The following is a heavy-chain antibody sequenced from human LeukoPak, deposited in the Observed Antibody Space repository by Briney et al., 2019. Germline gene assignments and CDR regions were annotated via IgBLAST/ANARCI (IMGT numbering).Heavy chain of an antibody. CDR3: AKADA. CDR1: GFTFSSYA. Sequence: PGGSLRLSCAASGFTFSSYAMHWVRQAPGKGLEWVAVISYDGSNKYYADSVKGRFTISRDNSKNTLYLQMNSLRAEDTALYYCAKADAWGQGTLVTVSS. J-gene: IGHJ5*02. CDR2: ISYDGSNK. V-gene: IGHV3-30*04.